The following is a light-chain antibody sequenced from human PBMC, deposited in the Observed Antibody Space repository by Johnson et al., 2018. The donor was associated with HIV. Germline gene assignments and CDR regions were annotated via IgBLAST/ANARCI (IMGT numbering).Light chain of an antibody. Sequence: QSVLTQPPSVSAAPGQKVTISCSGTSSNVGNNYVSWYQQLPGTAPKLLIYENNKRPSGIPDRFSGSKSGTSATLGITGLQTGDAADYYCGTWDNSLSGHVFGTGTKVTVL. CDR3: GTWDNSLSGHV. V-gene: IGLV1-51*01. CDR1: SSNVGNNY. CDR2: ENN. J-gene: IGLJ1*01.